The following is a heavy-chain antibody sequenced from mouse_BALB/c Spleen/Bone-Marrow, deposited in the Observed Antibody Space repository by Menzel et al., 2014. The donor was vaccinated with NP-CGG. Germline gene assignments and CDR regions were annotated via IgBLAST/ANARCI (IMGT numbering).Heavy chain of an antibody. CDR2: IDPYNGGT. Sequence: VQLQQSGPELVKPGASVKVSCKASGYAFXSXNXYWVXQSRXXSXEWIXXIDPYNGGTYYNQKFKGKATLTVDKSSSPAYMHLNSLTAEDSAVYYCAKNLGYGYFDYWAQGTTLTVSS. CDR1: GYAFXSXN. V-gene: IGHV1S135*01. J-gene: IGHJ2*01. D-gene: IGHD3-1*01. CDR3: AKNLGYGYFDY.